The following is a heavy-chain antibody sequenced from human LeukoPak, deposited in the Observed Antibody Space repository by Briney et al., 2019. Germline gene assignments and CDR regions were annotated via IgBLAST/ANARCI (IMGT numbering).Heavy chain of an antibody. V-gene: IGHV3-21*01. CDR1: GFTFSTYT. Sequence: PGGSLRLSCAASGFTFSTYTMNWVRQAPGKGLEWVSSISRSSSYIYYADSVKGRFTISRDNSKNTLYLQMNSLRAEDTAVYYCARASYYYDSSGYYKYWGQGTLVTVSS. J-gene: IGHJ4*02. D-gene: IGHD3-22*01. CDR2: ISRSSSYI. CDR3: ARASYYYDSSGYYKY.